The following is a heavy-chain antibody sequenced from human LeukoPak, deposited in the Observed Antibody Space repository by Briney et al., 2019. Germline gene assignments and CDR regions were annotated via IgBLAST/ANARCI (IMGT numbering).Heavy chain of an antibody. D-gene: IGHD3-10*01. CDR2: NYYSGST. J-gene: IGHJ4*02. CDR3: AGPGAGDLDY. V-gene: IGHV4-39*02. Sequence: SEPLSLTCTVSGGSIRRSSYYWGWIRQPPGKGLEWIGRNYYSGSTYYHPSLKSRVTISVDTSKNHFSLKLSSVAAADTAVYYCAGPGAGDLDYWGQGTLVTVSS. CDR1: GGSIRRSSYY.